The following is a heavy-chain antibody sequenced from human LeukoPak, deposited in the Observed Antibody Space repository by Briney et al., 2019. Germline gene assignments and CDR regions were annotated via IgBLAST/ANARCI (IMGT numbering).Heavy chain of an antibody. V-gene: IGHV4-59*01. J-gene: IGHJ4*02. CDR1: GGSISSYY. CDR3: ARIDSSGYPPHFDY. D-gene: IGHD3-22*01. CDR2: IYDSGST. Sequence: SETLSLTCTVSGGSISSYYWSWVRQPPGAGLEWIGYIYDSGSTNYNTSLKSRVTISVDTSKNQFSLKRSSVTAADTAVYYCARIDSSGYPPHFDYWGQGTLVTVSS.